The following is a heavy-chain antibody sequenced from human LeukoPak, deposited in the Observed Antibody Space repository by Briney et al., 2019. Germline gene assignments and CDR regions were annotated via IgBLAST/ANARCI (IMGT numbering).Heavy chain of an antibody. D-gene: IGHD3-9*01. Sequence: SETLSLTCAVYGGSFSGYYWSWIRQPPGKGLEWIGEINHSGSTNYNPSLKSRVTISVDTSKNQFSLKLSSVTAADTAVYYCARRHIFFEGPFDYWGQATLVTVCS. CDR1: GGSFSGYY. CDR3: ARRHIFFEGPFDY. J-gene: IGHJ4*02. V-gene: IGHV4-34*01. CDR2: INHSGST.